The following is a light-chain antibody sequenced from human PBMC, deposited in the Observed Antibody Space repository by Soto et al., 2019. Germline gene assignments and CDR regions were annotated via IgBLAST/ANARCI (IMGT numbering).Light chain of an antibody. Sequence: QSALAQPPSASGSPGQSLTISCSGTSSDVGGYNYISWYQQYPGKAPKLLIYEVTKRPSGVPDRFSGSKSGDTASLTVSGLQAEDEADYYCSSYAANNNLRVFGNGTKVTVL. CDR2: EVT. J-gene: IGLJ1*01. CDR1: SSDVGGYNY. V-gene: IGLV2-8*01. CDR3: SSYAANNNLRV.